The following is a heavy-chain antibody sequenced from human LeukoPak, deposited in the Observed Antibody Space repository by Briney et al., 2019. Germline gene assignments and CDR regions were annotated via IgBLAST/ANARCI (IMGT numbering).Heavy chain of an antibody. J-gene: IGHJ4*02. D-gene: IGHD3-16*02. CDR3: ATPLYDYVWGSYRY. CDR1: GFTFSSYA. CDR2: ISGSGGST. Sequence: GGSLRLSCAASGFTFSSYAMSWVRQAPGKGLEWVSAISGSGGSTYYADSVKGRFTISRDNSKNTLYLQMNSLRAEDTAVYYCATPLYDYVWGSYRYWGQGALVTVSS. V-gene: IGHV3-23*01.